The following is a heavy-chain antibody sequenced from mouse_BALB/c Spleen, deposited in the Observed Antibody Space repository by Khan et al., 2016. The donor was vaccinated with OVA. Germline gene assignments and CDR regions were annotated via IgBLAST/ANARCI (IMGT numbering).Heavy chain of an antibody. V-gene: IGHV1-22*01. CDR2: INPKNGVT. Sequence: VQLKESGPELVKPGASVKISCKTSGYTFTENTLHWVKQSHGKSLEWIGVINPKNGVTSYNQKFKGQVTLTVDKSSSTAYMEFRSLTSEDSAVYYCARDAGRYWGQGTSVTVSA. CDR3: ARDAGRY. CDR1: GYTFTENT. D-gene: IGHD3-3*01. J-gene: IGHJ4*01.